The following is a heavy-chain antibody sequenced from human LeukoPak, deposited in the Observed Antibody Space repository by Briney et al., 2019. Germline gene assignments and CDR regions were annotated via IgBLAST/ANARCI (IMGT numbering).Heavy chain of an antibody. Sequence: GGSLRLSCAASGFTFSNAWMSWVRQAPGKGLEWVGRIKSKTDGGTTDYAAPVKGRFTISRDDSKNTLYLQMNSLKTEDTAVYYCTTENPETRVDAFDIWGQGTMVTVSS. D-gene: IGHD4-11*01. CDR3: TTENPETRVDAFDI. CDR2: IKSKTDGGTT. CDR1: GFTFSNAW. V-gene: IGHV3-15*01. J-gene: IGHJ3*02.